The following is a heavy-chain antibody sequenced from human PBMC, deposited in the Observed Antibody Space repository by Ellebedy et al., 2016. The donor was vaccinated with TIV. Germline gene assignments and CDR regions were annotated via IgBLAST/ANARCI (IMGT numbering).Heavy chain of an antibody. D-gene: IGHD3-10*01. J-gene: IGHJ6*02. V-gene: IGHV4-39*01. CDR3: ARHRDYYYGMDV. CDR2: IYYSGST. CDR1: GGSISSSSYY. Sequence: SETLSLXXTVSGGSISSSSYYWGWIRQPPGKGLEWLGSIYYSGSTYYNPSLKSRVTISVDTSKNQFSLKLSSVTAADTAVYYCARHRDYYYGMDVWGQGTTVTVSS.